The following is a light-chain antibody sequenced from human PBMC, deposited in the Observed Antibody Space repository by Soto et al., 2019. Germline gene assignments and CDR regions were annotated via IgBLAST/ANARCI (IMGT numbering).Light chain of an antibody. J-gene: IGLJ2*01. CDR2: EVS. Sequence: QSALAQPASVSGSPGQSITISCSGTSSDVGGYNAVSWYQHSPGKAPKLMIYEVSNRPSGVSTRFSGSKPGNTASLTISGLQAEDEADYYCCSFASGGAIFGGGTQLTVL. CDR3: CSFASGGAI. V-gene: IGLV2-14*01. CDR1: SSDVGGYNA.